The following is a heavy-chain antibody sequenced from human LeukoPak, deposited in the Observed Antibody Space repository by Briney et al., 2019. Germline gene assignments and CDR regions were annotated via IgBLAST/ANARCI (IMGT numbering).Heavy chain of an antibody. J-gene: IGHJ4*02. CDR2: ISNTGGRT. CDR3: AKDCCGSSLFDY. Sequence: TGGSLRLSCAASGFTFSTYAMSWVRQPPGKGLEWVSAISNTGGRTYYADSVKGRFTISRDNSKNTVYLQMNSLRAEDTAVYYCAKDCCGSSLFDYWGQGTLVTVSS. D-gene: IGHD6-6*01. CDR1: GFTFSTYA. V-gene: IGHV3-23*01.